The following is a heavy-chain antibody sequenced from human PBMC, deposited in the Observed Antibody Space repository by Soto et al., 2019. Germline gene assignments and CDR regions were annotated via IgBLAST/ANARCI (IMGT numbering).Heavy chain of an antibody. D-gene: IGHD5-12*01. J-gene: IGHJ4*02. CDR2: ISAYNGNT. CDR3: ARLRSPPGYFDY. Sequence: ASVKVSCKASGYTFTSYGISWVRQAPGQGLEWMGWISAYNGNTNYAQKLQGRVTMTTDTSTSTAYMELRSLRSDDAAVYYCARLRSPPGYFDYWGQGTLVTVSS. V-gene: IGHV1-18*01. CDR1: GYTFTSYG.